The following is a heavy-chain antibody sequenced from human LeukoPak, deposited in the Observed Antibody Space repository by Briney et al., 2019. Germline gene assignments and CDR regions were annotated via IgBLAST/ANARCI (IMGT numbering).Heavy chain of an antibody. V-gene: IGHV1-2*02. Sequence: ASVKVSCKASGYTFTGYYMHWVRQAPGKGLAWMGWINPNSGGTNYAQKFQGRVTMTRDTSISTAYMELSRLRSDDTAVYYCARGRWEPHDAFDIWGQGTMVTVSS. CDR3: ARGRWEPHDAFDI. D-gene: IGHD1-26*01. CDR1: GYTFTGYY. J-gene: IGHJ3*02. CDR2: INPNSGGT.